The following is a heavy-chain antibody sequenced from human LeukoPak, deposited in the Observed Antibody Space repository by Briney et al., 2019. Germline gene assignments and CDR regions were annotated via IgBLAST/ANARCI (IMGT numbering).Heavy chain of an antibody. D-gene: IGHD3-10*01. J-gene: IGHJ3*02. Sequence: SETLSLTCTVSGVSISSGDYYWSWIRQPPGKGLEWIGYIYYSGSTYYNPSLKSRVTISVDTSKNQFSLKLSSVTAADTAVYYCARGQGSGSYGAFDIWGQGTMVTVSS. CDR1: GVSISSGDYY. CDR2: IYYSGST. V-gene: IGHV4-30-4*01. CDR3: ARGQGSGSYGAFDI.